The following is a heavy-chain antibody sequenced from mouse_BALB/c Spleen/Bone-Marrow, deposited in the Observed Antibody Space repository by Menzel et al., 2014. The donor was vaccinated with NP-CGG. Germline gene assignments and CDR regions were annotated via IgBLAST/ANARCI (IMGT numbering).Heavy chain of an antibody. J-gene: IGHJ2*01. D-gene: IGHD2-3*01. Sequence: VQLKESGAELVKPGASVKLSCTASGFNIKDTYMHWVKQRPEQGLEWIGRIDPADGNTKYDPKFQGKATITADTSSNTAYLQLSSLTSEDTAVYYCARGGLYDGIDYWGQGTTLTVSS. CDR1: GFNIKDTY. CDR3: ARGGLYDGIDY. CDR2: IDPADGNT. V-gene: IGHV14-3*02.